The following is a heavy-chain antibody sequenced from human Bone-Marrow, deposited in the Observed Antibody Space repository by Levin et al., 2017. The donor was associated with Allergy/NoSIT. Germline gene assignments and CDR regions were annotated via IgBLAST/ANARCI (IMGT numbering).Heavy chain of an antibody. D-gene: IGHD3-3*01. Sequence: GGSLRLSCAASGFTFSSYSMNWVRQAPGKGLEWVSYISSSSSTIYYADSVKGRFTISRDNAKNSLYLQMNSLRAEDTAVYYCARETPYYDFWSGHYYYYYGMDGWGQGTTVTVSS. CDR1: GFTFSSYS. CDR3: ARETPYYDFWSGHYYYYYGMDG. CDR2: ISSSSSTI. J-gene: IGHJ6*02. V-gene: IGHV3-48*04.